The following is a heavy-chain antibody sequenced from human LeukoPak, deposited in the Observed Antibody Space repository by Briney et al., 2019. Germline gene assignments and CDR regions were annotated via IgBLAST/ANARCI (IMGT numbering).Heavy chain of an antibody. CDR3: ARDPPRDFGVVIMGGDYYMDV. V-gene: IGHV1-69*13. J-gene: IGHJ6*03. CDR1: GGTFSSYA. Sequence: SVKVSCKASGGTFSSYAISWVRQAPGQGLEWMGGIISIFGTANYAQKFQGRVTITADESTSTAYMELSSLRSEDTAVYYCARDPPRDFGVVIMGGDYYMDVWGKGTTVTVSS. D-gene: IGHD3-3*01. CDR2: IISIFGTA.